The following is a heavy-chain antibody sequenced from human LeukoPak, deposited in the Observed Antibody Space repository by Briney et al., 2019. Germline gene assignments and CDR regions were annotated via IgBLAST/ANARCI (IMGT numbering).Heavy chain of an antibody. V-gene: IGHV1-2*04. CDR3: AREDRGAAKINWFDP. CDR1: GYTLTGYY. CDR2: INPNSGGT. J-gene: IGHJ5*02. D-gene: IGHD3-10*01. Sequence: GASVKVSCKASGYTLTGYYMHWVRQAPGQGLEWMGWINPNSGGTNYAQKFQGWVTMTRDTSISTAYMELSRLRSDDTAVYYCAREDRGAAKINWFDPWGQGTLVTVSS.